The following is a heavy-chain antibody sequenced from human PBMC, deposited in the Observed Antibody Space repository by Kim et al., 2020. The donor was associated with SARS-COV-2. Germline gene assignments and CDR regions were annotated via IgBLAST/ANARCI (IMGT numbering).Heavy chain of an antibody. CDR1: GFSFTASA. V-gene: IGHV3-30-3*01. J-gene: IGHJ4*02. Sequence: GGSLRLSCAASGFSFTASALHWVRQAPGKGLEWVAGISGDGGLKYYPDSVKGRFTISRDDSKKMLYLQMNSLRADDTAVYFCVREEGLAFTTPTFRSWGPRTLVTV. CDR2: ISGDGGLK. CDR3: VREEGLAFTTPTFRS. D-gene: IGHD2-15*01.